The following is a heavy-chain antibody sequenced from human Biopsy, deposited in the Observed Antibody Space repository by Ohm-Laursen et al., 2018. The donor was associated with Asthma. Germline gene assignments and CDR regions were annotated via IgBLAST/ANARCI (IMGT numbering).Heavy chain of an antibody. V-gene: IGHV3-23*01. CDR2: ITGSGGTT. CDR1: GFMFRSFG. J-gene: IGHJ4*02. Sequence: SLRLSCAASGFMFRSFGMNWVRQAPGKGLERVSAITGSGGTTYYADSVRGRFTISRDNSKSTLFLQMDSLSAEDTAVYYCAKDFRGIAVAGDRGFDYWGQGTLVTVSS. D-gene: IGHD6-19*01. CDR3: AKDFRGIAVAGDRGFDY.